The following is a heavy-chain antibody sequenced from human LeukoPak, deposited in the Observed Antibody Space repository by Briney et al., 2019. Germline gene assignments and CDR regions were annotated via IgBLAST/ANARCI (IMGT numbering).Heavy chain of an antibody. D-gene: IGHD6-6*01. Sequence: SGTLSLTCTVSGGSISSYYWSWIRQPPGKGLEWIGYIYYSGSTNYNPFLKSRVTISVDTSKNQFSLKLSSVTAADTAVYYCARADNRIAAFVWFDPWGQGTLVTVSS. CDR2: IYYSGST. J-gene: IGHJ5*02. V-gene: IGHV4-59*01. CDR3: ARADNRIAAFVWFDP. CDR1: GGSISSYY.